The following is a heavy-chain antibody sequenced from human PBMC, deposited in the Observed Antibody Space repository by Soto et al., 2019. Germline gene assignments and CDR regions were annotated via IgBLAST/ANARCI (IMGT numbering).Heavy chain of an antibody. J-gene: IGHJ4*02. Sequence: ASVKVSCKASGYTFTNHGISWVRQAPGQGLEWLGWISGHNGNTKYAQRLQGRVTMTTDTSTSTAYMELRGLKSDDTAVYYCARDLYPLAYYFDYWGQGTLVTVSS. CDR1: GYTFTNHG. CDR2: ISGHNGNT. CDR3: ARDLYPLAYYFDY. V-gene: IGHV1-18*01.